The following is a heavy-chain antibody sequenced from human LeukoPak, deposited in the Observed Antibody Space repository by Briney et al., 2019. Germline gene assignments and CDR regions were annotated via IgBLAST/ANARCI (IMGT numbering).Heavy chain of an antibody. J-gene: IGHJ4*02. V-gene: IGHV3-48*03. CDR3: AKLRITMIVGSDY. D-gene: IGHD3-22*01. CDR2: ISSSGSTI. CDR1: GFTFSSYE. Sequence: GGSLRLSCAASGFTFSSYEMNWVRQAPGKGLEWVSYISSSGSTIYYADSVKGRFTISRDNSKNTLYLQMNSLRAEDMAVYYCAKLRITMIVGSDYWGQGTLVTVSS.